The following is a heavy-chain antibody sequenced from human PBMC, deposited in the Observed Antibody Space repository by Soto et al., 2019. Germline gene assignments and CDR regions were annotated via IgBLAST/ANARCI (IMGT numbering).Heavy chain of an antibody. CDR3: ARGGTVVTDAFDI. D-gene: IGHD2-15*01. Sequence: ASVKVSCKASGYTFTGYYMHWVRQAPGQGLEWMGWINPNSGGTNYAQKIQGWVTMTRDTSISTAYMELSRLRSDDTAVYYCARGGTVVTDAFDIWGQGTMVTVSS. J-gene: IGHJ3*02. CDR2: INPNSGGT. V-gene: IGHV1-2*04. CDR1: GYTFTGYY.